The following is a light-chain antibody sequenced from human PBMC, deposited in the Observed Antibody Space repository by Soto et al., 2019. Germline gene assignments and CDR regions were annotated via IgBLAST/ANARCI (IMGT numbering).Light chain of an antibody. V-gene: IGKV3-15*01. CDR3: QQCNNWPST. Sequence: EIVMPQSPATLSVSPGERATLSCRASQNVRINLAWYQQKPGQAPRLLIYGASTRATGFPARFSGSGSGTEFTLTISSLQSEDFAVYYCQQCNNWPSTFGQGTRLEI. J-gene: IGKJ5*01. CDR1: QNVRIN. CDR2: GAS.